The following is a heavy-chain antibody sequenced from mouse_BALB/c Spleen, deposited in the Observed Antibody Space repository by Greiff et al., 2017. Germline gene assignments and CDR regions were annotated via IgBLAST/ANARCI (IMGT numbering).Heavy chain of an antibody. CDR2: ILPGSGST. V-gene: IGHV1-9*01. J-gene: IGHJ4*01. CDR3: ARGGSFYAMDY. CDR1: GYTFSSYW. Sequence: QVQLQQSGAELMKPGASVKISCKATGYTFSSYWIEWVKQRPGHGLEWIGEILPGSGSTNYNEKFKGQATVTADTSSNTAYMQLSSLTSEDSAVYYCARGGSFYAMDYWGQGTSVTVSS.